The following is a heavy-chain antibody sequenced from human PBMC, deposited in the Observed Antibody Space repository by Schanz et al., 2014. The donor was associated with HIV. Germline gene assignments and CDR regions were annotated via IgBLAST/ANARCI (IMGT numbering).Heavy chain of an antibody. CDR2: IKQDGSEK. CDR3: ARDRVGSSASYVTFDI. D-gene: IGHD3-16*01. J-gene: IGHJ3*02. CDR1: GFTFNNYA. Sequence: EVQLLEFGGGSVRPGESLRLSCLASGFTFNNYAMSWVRQAPGKGLEWVANIKQDGSEKYYVDSVKGRFTISRDNAKNSLYLQMSSLRAEDTAVYYCARDRVGSSASYVTFDIWGQGTMVTVSS. V-gene: IGHV3-7*01.